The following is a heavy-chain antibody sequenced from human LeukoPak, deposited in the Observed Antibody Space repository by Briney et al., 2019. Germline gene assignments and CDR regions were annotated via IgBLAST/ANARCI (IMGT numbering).Heavy chain of an antibody. CDR3: ARVRRNGYNLRRYYFDY. D-gene: IGHD5-24*01. Sequence: PSQTLSLTCTVSGGSISSGSYYWSWIRQPAGKGLEWIGRIYTSGSTNYNPSLKSRVTISVDTSKNQFSLKLSSVTAADTAVYYCARVRRNGYNLRRYYFDYWGQGTLVTVSS. CDR1: GGSISSGSYY. CDR2: IYTSGST. J-gene: IGHJ4*02. V-gene: IGHV4-61*02.